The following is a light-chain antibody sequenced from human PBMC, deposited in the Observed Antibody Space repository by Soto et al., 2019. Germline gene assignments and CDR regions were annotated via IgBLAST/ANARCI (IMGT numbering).Light chain of an antibody. Sequence: QSALTQPPSVSGSPGQSVTISCTGTGSDVGFYNRVSWYQQPPGTAPKLLIYEVITRPSGVPGRFSGSKSGNTASLTISGRRVEDEADYNCSSYTSSNTWVFGGGTNLPVL. V-gene: IGLV2-18*02. CDR1: GSDVGFYNR. J-gene: IGLJ3*02. CDR3: SSYTSSNTWV. CDR2: EVI.